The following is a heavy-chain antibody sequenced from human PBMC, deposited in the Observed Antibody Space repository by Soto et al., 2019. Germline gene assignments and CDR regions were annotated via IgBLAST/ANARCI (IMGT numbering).Heavy chain of an antibody. CDR3: ARRSYRSWFDP. V-gene: IGHV4-34*01. J-gene: IGHJ5*02. CDR2: INHSGST. CDR1: GGSFSGYY. Sequence: QVQLQQWGAGLLKPSETLSLTCAVYGGSFSGYYWSWIRQPPGKGLEWIGEINHSGSTNYNPSLRSRVTISVDTSKNQFSLKLSSVTAADTAVYYCARRSYRSWFDPWGQGTLVTVS.